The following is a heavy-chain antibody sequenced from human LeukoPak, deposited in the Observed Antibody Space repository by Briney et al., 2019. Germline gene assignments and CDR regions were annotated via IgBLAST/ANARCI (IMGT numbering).Heavy chain of an antibody. CDR1: GGSISSGDYY. J-gene: IGHJ4*02. CDR2: IYYSGST. D-gene: IGHD1-14*01. Sequence: SETLSLTCTVSGGSISSGDYYWRWIRQPPGKGLEWIGYIYYSGSTYYNPSLKSRVTISVDTSKNQFSLKLSSVTAADTAVYYCARDREGLPDYWGQGTLVTVSS. CDR3: ARDREGLPDY. V-gene: IGHV4-30-4*08.